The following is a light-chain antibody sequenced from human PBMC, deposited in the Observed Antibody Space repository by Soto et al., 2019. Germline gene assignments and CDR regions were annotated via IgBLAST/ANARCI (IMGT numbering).Light chain of an antibody. J-gene: IGKJ1*01. CDR1: QSISSW. CDR2: DAS. V-gene: IGKV1-5*01. CDR3: QQYNSYRRT. Sequence: DIQMTQSPSTLSASVGDRVTITCRASQSISSWLAWYQQKPGKAPKLLIYDASSLESGVPSRFSGSGSGTEFTHTISSLQPDDFATYYCQQYNSYRRTFGQGTKVEIK.